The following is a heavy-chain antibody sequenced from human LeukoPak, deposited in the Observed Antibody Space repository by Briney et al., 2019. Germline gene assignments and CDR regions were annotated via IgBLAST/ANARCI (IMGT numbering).Heavy chain of an antibody. CDR1: GFTFSSYS. V-gene: IGHV3-21*01. CDR3: ARDLTAETPLMWLVRYYYYYGMDV. CDR2: ISSSSSYI. J-gene: IGHJ6*02. D-gene: IGHD6-19*01. Sequence: GGSLRLSCAASGFTFSSYSMNWVRQAPGRGLEWVSSISSSSSYIYYADSVKGRFTISRDNAKNSLYLQMNRLRAEDTAVYYCARDLTAETPLMWLVRYYYYYGMDVWGQGTTVTVSS.